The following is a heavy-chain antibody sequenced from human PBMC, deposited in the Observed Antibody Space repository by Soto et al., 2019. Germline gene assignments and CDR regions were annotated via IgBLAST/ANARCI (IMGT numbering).Heavy chain of an antibody. V-gene: IGHV3-48*01. CDR3: ARAPRAGGYDLYFDY. D-gene: IGHD5-12*01. J-gene: IGHJ4*02. CDR2: ISSSSTI. CDR1: GFTFSSYS. Sequence: EVQLVESGGGLVQPGGSLRLSCAASGFTFSSYSMNWVRQAPGKGLEWVSYISSSSTIYYADSVKGRFTISRDNAKNSLYLQLNSLRAEDTAVYYCARAPRAGGYDLYFDYWGQGTLVTVSS.